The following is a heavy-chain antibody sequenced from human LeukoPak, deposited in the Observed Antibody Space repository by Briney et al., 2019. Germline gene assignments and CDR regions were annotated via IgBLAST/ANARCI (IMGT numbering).Heavy chain of an antibody. Sequence: SETLSLTCTVSGGSISSGDYYWSWIRQPPGKGLEWIGYIYYSGTAYYNPSLKSRVTISVDTSKNQFSLKLSSVTAADTAVYYCARLQLAVGQYFDYWGQGTLVTVSS. D-gene: IGHD6-19*01. CDR1: GGSISSGDYY. CDR3: ARLQLAVGQYFDY. CDR2: IYYSGTA. V-gene: IGHV4-30-4*08. J-gene: IGHJ4*02.